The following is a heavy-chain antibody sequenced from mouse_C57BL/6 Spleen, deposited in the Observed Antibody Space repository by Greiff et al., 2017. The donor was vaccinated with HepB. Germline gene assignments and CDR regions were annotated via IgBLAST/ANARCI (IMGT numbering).Heavy chain of an antibody. J-gene: IGHJ2*01. Sequence: QVQLQQSGAELVMPGASVKLSCKASGYTFTSYWMHWVKQRPGQGLEWIGEIDPSDSYTNYNQKFKGKSTLTVDKSSSTAYMQLSSLTSEDSAVYYCARGGYSNFPFDYWGQGTTLTVSS. CDR1: GYTFTSYW. CDR3: ARGGYSNFPFDY. V-gene: IGHV1-69*01. CDR2: IDPSDSYT. D-gene: IGHD2-5*01.